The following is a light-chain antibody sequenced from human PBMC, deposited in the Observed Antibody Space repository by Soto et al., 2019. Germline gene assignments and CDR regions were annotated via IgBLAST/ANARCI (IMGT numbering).Light chain of an antibody. Sequence: DIQMTQSPSTLSASVGDRVTITCRASQSISSWLAWYQQKPGKAPILLIYRASSLESGVPSRFSGSGSGTEFTLTISSLQPDDFATYYCQQYNSYSYTFGQGTKLEIK. CDR3: QQYNSYSYT. CDR1: QSISSW. V-gene: IGKV1-5*03. CDR2: RAS. J-gene: IGKJ2*01.